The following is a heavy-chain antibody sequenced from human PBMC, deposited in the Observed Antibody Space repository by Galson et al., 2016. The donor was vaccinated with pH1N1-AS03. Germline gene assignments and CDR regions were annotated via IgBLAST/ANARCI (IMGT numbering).Heavy chain of an antibody. CDR2: IDPRDSDA. J-gene: IGHJ3*02. Sequence: QSGAEVKKPGESLKISCKASGYDFIHYWIGWVRQMPGKGLEWMGVIDPRDSDARYSSSFQGQVTISADTSITTAHLQWGSLKASDTGMYFCARHRQSETYSEPFDIWGQGTMVTVSS. D-gene: IGHD2-21*01. V-gene: IGHV5-51*01. CDR1: GYDFIHYW. CDR3: ARHRQSETYSEPFDI.